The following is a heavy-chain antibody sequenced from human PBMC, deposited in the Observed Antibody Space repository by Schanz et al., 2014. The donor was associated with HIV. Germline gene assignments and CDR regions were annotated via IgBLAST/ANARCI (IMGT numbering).Heavy chain of an antibody. D-gene: IGHD1-26*01. Sequence: EVQLVESGGGLVQPGRSLRLSCAVSGFTFDDYAMHWVRQAPGKGLEWVSGISWNSGSIGYADSVKGRFTISRDNSKNTLYLQMNSLRAEDTAVYYCAKDGSWEAFDVFDIWGQGTMVTVSS. CDR3: AKDGSWEAFDVFDI. V-gene: IGHV3-9*01. CDR1: GFTFDDYA. J-gene: IGHJ3*02. CDR2: ISWNSGSI.